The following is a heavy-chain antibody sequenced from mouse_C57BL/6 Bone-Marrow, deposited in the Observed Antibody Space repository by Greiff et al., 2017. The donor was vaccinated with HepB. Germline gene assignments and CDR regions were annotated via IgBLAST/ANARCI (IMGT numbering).Heavy chain of an antibody. CDR1: GYTFTSYW. V-gene: IGHV1-55*01. Sequence: QVQLQQPGAELVKPGASVKMSCKASGYTFTSYWITWVKQRPGQGLEWIGDIYPGSGSTDYNEKFKSKATLTVDTSSSTAYMQLSSRTSEDSAVYYCARYGGSSYGFAYWGQGTLVTVSA. CDR3: ARYGGSSYGFAY. J-gene: IGHJ3*01. D-gene: IGHD1-1*01. CDR2: IYPGSGST.